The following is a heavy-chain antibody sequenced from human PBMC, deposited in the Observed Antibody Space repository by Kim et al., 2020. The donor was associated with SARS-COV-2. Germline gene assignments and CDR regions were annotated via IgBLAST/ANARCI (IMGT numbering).Heavy chain of an antibody. J-gene: IGHJ4*02. CDR2: IYYSGST. V-gene: IGHV4-39*01. D-gene: IGHD5-12*01. CDR3: AGRDRATIDY. CDR1: GGSISSSSYY. Sequence: SETLSLTCTVSGGSISSSSYYWGWIRQPPGKGLEWIGSIYYSGSTYYNPSLKSRVTISVDTSKNQFSLKLSSVTAADTAVYYCAGRDRATIDYWGQGTLVTVSS.